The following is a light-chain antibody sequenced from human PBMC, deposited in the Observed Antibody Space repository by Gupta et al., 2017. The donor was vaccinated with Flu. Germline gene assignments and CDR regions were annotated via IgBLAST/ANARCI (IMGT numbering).Light chain of an antibody. CDR1: QGINNY. CDR3: QKDNSAPST. V-gene: IGKV1-27*01. CDR2: AAS. J-gene: IGKJ2*01. Sequence: DIKMTKYPSSLYASVGDSVTITVRSSQGINNYLAWSQQKPVKGPNLLIYAASTLKSGVPSRFSGSGFGTDFTLTISSLQPEDVAPYYCQKDNSAPSTFGQGTKLEIK.